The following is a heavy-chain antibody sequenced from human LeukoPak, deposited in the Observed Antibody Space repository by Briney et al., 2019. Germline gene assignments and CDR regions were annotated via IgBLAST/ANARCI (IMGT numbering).Heavy chain of an antibody. CDR2: IWYDGSNK. D-gene: IGHD1-26*01. CDR1: GFTFSSYG. V-gene: IGHV3-33*01. J-gene: IGHJ6*02. CDR3: ARASGSRSLYYYHGMDV. Sequence: GGSLRLSCAASGFTFSSYGMHWVRQAPGKGLEWVAVIWYDGSNKYYADSVKGRFTISRDNSKNTLYLQMNSLRAEDTAVYYCARASGSRSLYYYHGMDVWGQGTTVAVSS.